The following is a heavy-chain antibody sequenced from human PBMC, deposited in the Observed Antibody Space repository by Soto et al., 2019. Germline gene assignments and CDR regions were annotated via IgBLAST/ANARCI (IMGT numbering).Heavy chain of an antibody. CDR1: GFTFSSYS. CDR3: ARFRGSSAPYNWFDP. J-gene: IGHJ5*02. CDR2: ISSSGSYI. D-gene: IGHD6-6*01. Sequence: SGGSLRLSCAASGFTFSSYSMNWVRQAPGKGLEWVSSISSSGSYIYYADSVKGRFTISRDNAKNSLYLQMNSLRAEDTAVYYCARFRGSSAPYNWFDPWGQGTLVTVSS. V-gene: IGHV3-21*01.